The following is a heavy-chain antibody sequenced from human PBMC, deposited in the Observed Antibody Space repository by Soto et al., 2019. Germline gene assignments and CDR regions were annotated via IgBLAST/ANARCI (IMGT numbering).Heavy chain of an antibody. CDR2: INSDGSST. CDR1: GFTFSSYW. CDR3: AREFYYDSSGIGFDS. V-gene: IGHV3-74*01. J-gene: IGHJ4*02. Sequence: PGGSLRLSCAASGFTFSSYWMHWVRQAPGKGLVWVSRINSDGSSTSYADSVKGRFTISRDNAKNTLYLQMNSLRAEDTAIYYCAREFYYDSSGIGFDSWGQGTLVTVSS. D-gene: IGHD3-22*01.